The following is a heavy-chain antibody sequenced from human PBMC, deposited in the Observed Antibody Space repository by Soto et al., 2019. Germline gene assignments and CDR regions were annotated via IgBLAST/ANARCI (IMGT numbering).Heavy chain of an antibody. CDR2: ISAYNGDT. V-gene: IGHV1-18*01. Sequence: QVQLVQSGAEVKMPGASVKVSCKASGYTFTNYGFSWVRQAPGQGLQWVGWISAYNGDTNYAQRFQGRVTLTTDTSTSTADMELRSLRSDDTAVYYCARDPPKSYGSGKGDYWGKEPPVTVSS. CDR3: ARDPPKSYGSGKGDY. CDR1: GYTFTNYG. J-gene: IGHJ4*02. D-gene: IGHD3-10*01.